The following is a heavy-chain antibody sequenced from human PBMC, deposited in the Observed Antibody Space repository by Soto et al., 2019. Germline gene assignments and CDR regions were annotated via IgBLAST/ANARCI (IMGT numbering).Heavy chain of an antibody. V-gene: IGHV3-53*04. CDR2: IYSGGDT. CDR1: GFTVTSNY. CDR3: ARILYSNTFYYYYKDV. J-gene: IGHJ6*03. Sequence: GGSLRLSCAASGFTVTSNYMSWVRQAPGKGLEWVSIIYSGGDTYYADSVKGRFTISRHNSRNTLYLQMNSLRTEDTAVYFCARILYSNTFYYYYKDVWGKGTTVTVSS. D-gene: IGHD6-13*01.